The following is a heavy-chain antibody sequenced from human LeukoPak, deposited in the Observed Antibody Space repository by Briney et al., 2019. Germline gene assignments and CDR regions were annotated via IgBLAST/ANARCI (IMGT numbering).Heavy chain of an antibody. Sequence: GGSLRLSCAASGFTFSTFAMSWVRQAPGKGLEWVSSISRGGDTTYYADSVEGRFTISRDNSKNTLSLQMNSLRAEDTAVYYCAKQYTVTTWYWFDSWGQGTLVTVSS. CDR2: ISRGGDTT. V-gene: IGHV3-23*01. J-gene: IGHJ5*01. CDR1: GFTFSTFA. D-gene: IGHD4-17*01. CDR3: AKQYTVTTWYWFDS.